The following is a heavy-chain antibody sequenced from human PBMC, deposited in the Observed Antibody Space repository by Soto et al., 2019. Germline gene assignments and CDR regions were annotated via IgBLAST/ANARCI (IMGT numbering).Heavy chain of an antibody. J-gene: IGHJ6*02. CDR1: GYTFTSYD. D-gene: IGHD6-13*01. Sequence: ASVKVSCKASGYTFTSYDINWVRQATGQGLEWMGWMNPNSGNTGYAQKFQGRVTMTRNTSISTAYMELSSLRSEDTAVYYCARETLPDSSSWGNYYYYGMDVWGQGTTVTVSS. CDR3: ARETLPDSSSWGNYYYYGMDV. V-gene: IGHV1-8*01. CDR2: MNPNSGNT.